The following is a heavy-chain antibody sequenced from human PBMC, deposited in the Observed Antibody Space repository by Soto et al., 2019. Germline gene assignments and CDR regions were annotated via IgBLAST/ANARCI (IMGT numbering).Heavy chain of an antibody. CDR1: GFTFRSFT. J-gene: IGHJ6*02. Sequence: PGGSLRLSCAASGFTFRSFTMNWVRQAPGKGLEWVSTISSNSAYIYYTDALRGRFTISRDNAKNSLHLQMNTLRAEDTAVYYCARVMCGDCSAYYYYSMDVWGQGTTVTVSS. CDR3: ARVMCGDCSAYYYYSMDV. D-gene: IGHD2-21*02. V-gene: IGHV3-21*01. CDR2: ISSNSAYI.